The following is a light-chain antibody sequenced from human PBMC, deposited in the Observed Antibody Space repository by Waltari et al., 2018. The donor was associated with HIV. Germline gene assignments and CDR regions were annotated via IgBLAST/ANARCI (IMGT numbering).Light chain of an antibody. J-gene: IGKJ3*01. CDR3: LQGYISPLT. CDR1: HSINTF. V-gene: IGKV1-39*01. Sequence: DIQMTQSPSSLSASVGDRVTITCRTSHSINTFLNWYQMKPGKVPRLLIYGAYCLESGVPSRFSATGSGTDFSLTISSLQPEDFATYYCLQGYISPLTFGPGTKVDIK. CDR2: GAY.